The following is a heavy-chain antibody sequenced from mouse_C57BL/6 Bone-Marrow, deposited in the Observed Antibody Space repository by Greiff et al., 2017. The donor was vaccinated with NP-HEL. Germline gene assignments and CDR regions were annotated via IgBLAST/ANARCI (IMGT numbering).Heavy chain of an antibody. CDR1: GYTFTSYW. Sequence: QVQLQQPGAELVKPGASVKMSCKASGYTFTSYWITWVKQRPGQGLEWIGDIYPGSGSTNYNEKFKSKATLTVDTSSSTAYMQLSSLTSEDSAVYYCARRDGYHRYFDVWGTGTTVTVSS. CDR3: ARRDGYHRYFDV. CDR2: IYPGSGST. J-gene: IGHJ1*03. V-gene: IGHV1-55*01. D-gene: IGHD2-3*01.